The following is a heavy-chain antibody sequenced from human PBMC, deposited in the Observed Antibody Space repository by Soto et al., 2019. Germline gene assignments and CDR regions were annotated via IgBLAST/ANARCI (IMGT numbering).Heavy chain of an antibody. Sequence: SVEVSCEASGFTFITYDVSWVRQADGQGLEWMGWMNPNNGNAGFAQKFRGRINMTRNTSISTAYLELSSLRSDDSAVYFCARRKERSGPYYLDLWGQGTQVTVSS. CDR1: GFTFITYD. CDR3: ARRKERSGPYYLDL. D-gene: IGHD6-25*01. J-gene: IGHJ4*02. CDR2: MNPNNGNA. V-gene: IGHV1-8*02.